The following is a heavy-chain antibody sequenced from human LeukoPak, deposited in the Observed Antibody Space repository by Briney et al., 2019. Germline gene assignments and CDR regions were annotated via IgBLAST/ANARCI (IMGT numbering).Heavy chain of an antibody. V-gene: IGHV3-23*01. CDR3: AKATGYLL. Sequence: GGTLRLSCAASGFTFSSYGMSWVRQAQGKGLGWVSTISNSDYSTYYADSVKGRFNISRANSENTLYLQMNNLRAEDTAVYYCAKATGYLLWGQGTLVTVSS. D-gene: IGHD1-14*01. J-gene: IGHJ4*02. CDR2: ISNSDYST. CDR1: GFTFSSYG.